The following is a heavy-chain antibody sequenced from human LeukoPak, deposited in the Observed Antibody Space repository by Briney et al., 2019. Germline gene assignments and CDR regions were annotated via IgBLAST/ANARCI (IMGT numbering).Heavy chain of an antibody. Sequence: KPSETLSLTCAVYGGSFSGCYWSWIRQPPGKGLEWIGEINHSGSTNYNPSLKSRVTISVDTSKNQFSLKLSSVTAADTAVYYCARGRGYCSSTSCPQGYYYGMDVWGKGTTVTVSS. V-gene: IGHV4-34*01. CDR1: GGSFSGCY. CDR3: ARGRGYCSSTSCPQGYYYGMDV. CDR2: INHSGST. J-gene: IGHJ6*04. D-gene: IGHD2-2*01.